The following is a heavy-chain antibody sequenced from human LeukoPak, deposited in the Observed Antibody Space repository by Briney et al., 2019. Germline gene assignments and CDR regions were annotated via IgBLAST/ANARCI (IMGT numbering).Heavy chain of an antibody. D-gene: IGHD3-3*01. CDR1: GFTFSNYA. V-gene: IGHV3-23*01. CDR3: AKDPRITKNYYYYYYMDV. CDR2: ISGSGGST. Sequence: GGSLRLSCAASGFTFSNYAMSWVRQAPGKRLEWVSAISGSGGSTNYVDSVKGRFTISRDNSKNTVYLQMNSLRAEDTALYYCAKDPRITKNYYYYYYMDVWGKGTTVTVSS. J-gene: IGHJ6*03.